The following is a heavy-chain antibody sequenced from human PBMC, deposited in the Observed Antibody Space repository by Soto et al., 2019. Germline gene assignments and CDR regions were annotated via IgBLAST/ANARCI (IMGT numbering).Heavy chain of an antibody. D-gene: IGHD1-1*01. V-gene: IGHV4-34*01. CDR3: ARRKGYRIYYYGMEV. CDR1: GGSFSGYY. J-gene: IGHJ6*02. CDR2: INHSGST. Sequence: SETLSLTCAVYGGSFSGYYWSWIRQPPGKGLEWIGEINHSGSTNYNPSLKSRVTISVDTSKNQFSLKLSSVTAADTDVYYCARRKGYRIYYYGMEVWGPGASVPVS.